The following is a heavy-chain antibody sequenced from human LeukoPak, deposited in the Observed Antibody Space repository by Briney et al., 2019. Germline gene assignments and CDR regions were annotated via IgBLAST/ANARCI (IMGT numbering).Heavy chain of an antibody. D-gene: IGHD6-19*01. CDR1: GFTFSSYW. J-gene: IGHJ4*02. V-gene: IGHV3-74*01. CDR2: INSDGSST. CDR3: ARETYSSGRDRSYYFDC. Sequence: GGSLRLSCAASGFTFSSYWMHWVRQAPGKGLVWVSRINSDGSSTSYADSVKGRFTISRDNAKNTQYLQMNSLRAEDTAVYYCARETYSSGRDRSYYFDCWGQGTLVTVSS.